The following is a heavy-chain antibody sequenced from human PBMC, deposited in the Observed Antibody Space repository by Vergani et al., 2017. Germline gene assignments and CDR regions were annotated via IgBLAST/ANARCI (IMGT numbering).Heavy chain of an antibody. D-gene: IGHD3-3*01. V-gene: IGHV1-2*02. Sequence: QVQLVQSGAEVKKPGASVKVSCKASGYTFTGYYMHWVRQAPGQGLEWMGWINPNSGGTNYAQKFQGRVTMTRDTNISTAYMELSRLRSDDTAVYYYARERPYDFCGGYLSHMDVWGQGTTVTVSS. CDR1: GYTFTGYY. J-gene: IGHJ6*02. CDR2: INPNSGGT. CDR3: ARERPYDFCGGYLSHMDV.